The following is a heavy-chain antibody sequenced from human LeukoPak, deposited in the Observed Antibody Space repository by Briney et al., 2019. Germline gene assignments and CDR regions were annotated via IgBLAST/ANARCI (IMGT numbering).Heavy chain of an antibody. CDR3: ARVEYSGWNLEY. D-gene: IGHD5-12*01. V-gene: IGHV3-7*01. J-gene: IGHJ4*02. Sequence: GGSLRLSCGVSGFIFSDYWMNWVRQAPGKGLEWVASIKQDGGEKSYVDSVKGRFTISRDNAKNSLYVQMNSLRDEDTAVYYCARVEYSGWNLEYWGQGTLVTVSS. CDR2: IKQDGGEK. CDR1: GFIFSDYW.